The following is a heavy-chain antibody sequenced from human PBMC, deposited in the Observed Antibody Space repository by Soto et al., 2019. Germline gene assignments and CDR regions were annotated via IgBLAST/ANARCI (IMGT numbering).Heavy chain of an antibody. CDR1: GFTFKHNA. J-gene: IGHJ4*01. CDR3: AREGIAESGPNYYDF. CDR2: ISYDGSTK. V-gene: IGHV3-30-3*01. Sequence: QVQLVESGGGVVHPGRSLTIFCTASGFTFKHNAMHWIRQAPAKGLEWVADISYDGSTKNYADSVKGRFTISRDNSKNTLSLHMRALKGEDTATYYGAREGIAESGPNYYDFWGHGTLVAVSS. D-gene: IGHD6-13*01.